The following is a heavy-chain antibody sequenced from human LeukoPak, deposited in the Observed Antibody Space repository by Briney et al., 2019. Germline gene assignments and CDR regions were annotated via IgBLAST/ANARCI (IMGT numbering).Heavy chain of an antibody. J-gene: IGHJ4*02. V-gene: IGHV3-23*01. CDR1: GFTFSAYA. CDR3: AKDLQGVHYSERSFFDS. Sequence: GGSLRLSCAASGFTFSAYAMSWVRQAPGKGLEWVSSISGGDDNTYHADSVKGRFTISRDNSKNTLYLQMNSLRAEDTAVYYCAKDLQGVHYSERSFFDSWGQGTPVTVSS. CDR2: ISGGDDNT. D-gene: IGHD3-22*01.